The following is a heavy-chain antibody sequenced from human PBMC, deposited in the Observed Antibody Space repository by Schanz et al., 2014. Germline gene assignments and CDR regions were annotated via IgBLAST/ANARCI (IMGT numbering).Heavy chain of an antibody. CDR1: GFTFTDHA. CDR3: ARRRSGDAFDI. D-gene: IGHD4-17*01. V-gene: IGHV3-11*03. CDR2: ISSGSGYT. Sequence: VQLLASGGGLVQPGGSLRLTCLTSGFTFTDHAMSWVRQAPGKGLEWVSYISSGSGYTNYPDSVKGRFTISRDNANNSLFLQMNSLRAEDTAMYYCARRRSGDAFDIWGPGTMVTVSS. J-gene: IGHJ3*02.